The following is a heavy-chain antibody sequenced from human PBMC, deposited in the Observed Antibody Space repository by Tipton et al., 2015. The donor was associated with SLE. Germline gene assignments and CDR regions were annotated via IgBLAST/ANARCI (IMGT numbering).Heavy chain of an antibody. CDR2: IYTSGST. D-gene: IGHD1-1*01. J-gene: IGHJ4*02. CDR3: ARQSHDVPHTAAFDY. V-gene: IGHV4-61*02. CDR1: GGSISSGSYY. Sequence: LRLSCTVSGGSISSGSYYWSWIRQPAGKGLEWIGRIYTSGSTNYNPSLKSRVTISVDTSKNQFSLKLSSVTAADTAVYYCARQSHDVPHTAAFDYWGQGTVVIVSS.